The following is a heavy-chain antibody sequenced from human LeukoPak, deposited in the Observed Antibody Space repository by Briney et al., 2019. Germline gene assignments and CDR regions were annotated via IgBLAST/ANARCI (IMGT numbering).Heavy chain of an antibody. CDR1: GGTFTSYA. V-gene: IGHV1-69*15. Sequence: PSLKVSCKASGGTFTSYATSWVRQAPGQGLEWMGRIIPIFGTANSAQQFQGRVTITPDESTSTAYMELSSLRSEDTAGYYCASPTNSGGSWYNYWGQGTLVTVSS. CDR2: IIPIFGTA. J-gene: IGHJ4*02. D-gene: IGHD6-13*01. CDR3: ASPTNSGGSWYNY.